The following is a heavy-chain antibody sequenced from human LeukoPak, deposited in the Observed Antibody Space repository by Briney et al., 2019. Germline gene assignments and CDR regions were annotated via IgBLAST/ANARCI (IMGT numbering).Heavy chain of an antibody. CDR2: FSGSGGST. J-gene: IGHJ4*02. Sequence: GGSLRLSCAASAFTFSNYAVSWVSQAPGKGLEWVSAFSGSGGSTYYADSVKGRFTISRDNSKNTLYLQMNSLRAEDTAVYYCAKDVGYCSSTTCYKPFDYWGQGTLVTVSS. CDR3: AKDVGYCSSTTCYKPFDY. D-gene: IGHD2-2*02. V-gene: IGHV3-23*01. CDR1: AFTFSNYA.